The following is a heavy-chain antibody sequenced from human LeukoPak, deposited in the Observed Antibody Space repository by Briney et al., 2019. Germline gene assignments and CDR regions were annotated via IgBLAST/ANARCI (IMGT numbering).Heavy chain of an antibody. Sequence: SETLSLTCTVSGGSISSSNYCWGWIRQPPGKGLEWIGSIYYSGSTYYNPSLKSRVAMSVDTSKNQFSLKLSSVTAADTAVYYCARQGRFLKSLLFDYWGQGTLATVSS. CDR3: ARQGRFLKSLLFDY. CDR2: IYYSGST. J-gene: IGHJ4*02. CDR1: GGSISSSNYC. V-gene: IGHV4-39*01. D-gene: IGHD3-3*01.